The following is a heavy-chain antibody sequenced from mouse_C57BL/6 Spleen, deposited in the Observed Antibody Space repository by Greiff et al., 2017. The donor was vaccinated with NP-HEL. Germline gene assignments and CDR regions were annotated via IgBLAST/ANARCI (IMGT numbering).Heavy chain of an antibody. V-gene: IGHV5-17*01. CDR1: GFTFSDYG. CDR2: ISSGSSTI. CDR3: ARYDYDGYAMDY. J-gene: IGHJ4*01. D-gene: IGHD2-4*01. Sequence: VQLQQSGGGLVKPGGSLKLSCAASGFTFSDYGMHWVRQAPEKGLEWVAYISSGSSTIYYADTVKGRFTISRDNAKNTLFLQMTSLRSEDTAMYYCARYDYDGYAMDYWGQGTSVTVSS.